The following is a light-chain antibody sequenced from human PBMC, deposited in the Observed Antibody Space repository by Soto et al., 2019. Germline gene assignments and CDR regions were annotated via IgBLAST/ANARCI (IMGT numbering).Light chain of an antibody. Sequence: DLQMTQSPSTLSASVGDRVTITCRASQSISSWLAWYQQKPGKAPKLLIYDASSLESGVPSRFSGSGSGTEFSLTISSLQPDDFATYYCQQYNSYWGTFGKGTKVEI. V-gene: IGKV1-5*01. J-gene: IGKJ1*01. CDR1: QSISSW. CDR2: DAS. CDR3: QQYNSYWGT.